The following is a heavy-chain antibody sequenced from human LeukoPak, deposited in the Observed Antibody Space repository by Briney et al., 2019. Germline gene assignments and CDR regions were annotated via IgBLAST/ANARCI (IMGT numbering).Heavy chain of an antibody. CDR3: AREGANIVVLTAILPFVGDAFDI. Sequence: GGSLRLSCAASGFTFSSYPMHWVRQAPGKGLEWVSVISNDGSKKNYADSVKGRFTISRDNSKNTLYLQMNSLRAEDTAVYYCAREGANIVVLTAILPFVGDAFDIWGQGTMVTVSS. D-gene: IGHD2-21*02. CDR2: ISNDGSKK. CDR1: GFTFSSYP. J-gene: IGHJ3*02. V-gene: IGHV3-30*04.